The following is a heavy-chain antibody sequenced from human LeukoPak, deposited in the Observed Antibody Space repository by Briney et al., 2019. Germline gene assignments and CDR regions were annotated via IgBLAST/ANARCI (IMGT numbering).Heavy chain of an antibody. CDR3: ARSNQADDY. CDR2: INPGGSST. Sequence: PGGSLRLSCAATGFTFSNYWMHWVRQVRGKGLVWVSRINPGGSSTTYADSVKGRFTISRDNAKNTLYLQMNSLRAEDTAVYYCARSNQADDYWGQGTLVTVSS. V-gene: IGHV3-74*01. D-gene: IGHD4-11*01. J-gene: IGHJ4*02. CDR1: GFTFSNYW.